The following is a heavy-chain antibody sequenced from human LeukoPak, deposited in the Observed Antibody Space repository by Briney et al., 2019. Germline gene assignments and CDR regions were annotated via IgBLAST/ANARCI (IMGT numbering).Heavy chain of an antibody. V-gene: IGHV3-11*04. J-gene: IGHJ5*02. D-gene: IGHD3-3*01. CDR2: ISSSGSTI. CDR1: GFTFSDYY. CDR3: ARDGGYDFWSGYYPNWFDP. Sequence: GGSLRLSCAASGFTFSDYYMSWIRQAPGKGLEWVSYISSSGSTIYYADSVKGRFTISRDNAKNSLYLQMNSLRVEDTAVYYCARDGGYDFWSGYYPNWFDPWGQGTLVTVSS.